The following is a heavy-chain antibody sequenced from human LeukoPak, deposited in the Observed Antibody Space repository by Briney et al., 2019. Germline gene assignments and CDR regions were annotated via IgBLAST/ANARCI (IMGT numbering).Heavy chain of an antibody. CDR1: GYTFTMYA. CDR2: INPNTGNP. D-gene: IGHD6-19*01. J-gene: IGHJ4*02. CDR3: AIDQPVAGVSNFDS. V-gene: IGHV7-4-1*02. Sequence: ASVTVSCKASGYTFTMYAMNWLRQAPGQGLEWMGWINPNTGNPTYAQAFTGRFVFSLDTSVSTAYLQISSLNTEDTAVYYCAIDQPVAGVSNFDSWGQGTLVTVSS.